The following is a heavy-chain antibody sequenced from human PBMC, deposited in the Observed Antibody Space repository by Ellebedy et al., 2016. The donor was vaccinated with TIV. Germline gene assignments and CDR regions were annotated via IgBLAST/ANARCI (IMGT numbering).Heavy chain of an antibody. V-gene: IGHV3-33*01. CDR3: VRGDHNDFWSGYYTAWFDN. D-gene: IGHD3-3*01. CDR2: IWIDGSNT. J-gene: IGHJ4*02. CDR1: GFTFSSYG. Sequence: LSLTCAASGFTFSSYGMHWVRQAPGKGLEWVAVIWIDGSNTFYADSVKGRFTISRDNPKNTLYLQMNSLRADDTAVYYCVRGDHNDFWSGYYTAWFDNWGQGTLVTVSS.